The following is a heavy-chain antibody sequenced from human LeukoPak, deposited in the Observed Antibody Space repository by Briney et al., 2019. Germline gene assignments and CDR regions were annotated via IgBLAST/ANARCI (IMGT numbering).Heavy chain of an antibody. J-gene: IGHJ4*02. CDR2: ISGSSGST. Sequence: PGGSLRLSCAASGFTSSSYAMSWVRQAPGKGLEWVSAISGSSGSTYYADSVKGRFTISRDNSNNTLYLQMNSLRAEDTAVYYCAKDGVITMVRGANFDYWGQGTLVTVSS. CDR3: AKDGVITMVRGANFDY. D-gene: IGHD3-10*01. CDR1: GFTSSSYA. V-gene: IGHV3-23*01.